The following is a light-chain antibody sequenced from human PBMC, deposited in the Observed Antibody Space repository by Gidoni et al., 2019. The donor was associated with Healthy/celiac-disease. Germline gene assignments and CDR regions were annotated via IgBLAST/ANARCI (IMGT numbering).Light chain of an antibody. CDR1: QSVSSSY. CDR2: GAS. CDR3: QQYGSSPRLT. Sequence: EIVLTQSPGTLSLSPWERATLSCRSSQSVSSSYLAWYHEKPGQAPRPLIYGASRRATGIPDRFSGSGSGTDFTLSISRLKPEDFAVYYCQQYGSSPRLTFXGXTKVEIK. V-gene: IGKV3-20*01. J-gene: IGKJ4*01.